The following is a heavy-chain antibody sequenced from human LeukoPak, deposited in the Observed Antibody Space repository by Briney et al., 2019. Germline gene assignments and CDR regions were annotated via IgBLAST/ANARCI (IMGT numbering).Heavy chain of an antibody. D-gene: IGHD5-24*01. CDR3: AKAPVVDGYNPIRLLGKLKGEFDY. J-gene: IGHJ4*02. V-gene: IGHV3-23*01. CDR2: VSGSGGST. CDR1: AFTFSSYA. Sequence: PGGSLRLSCAASAFTFSSYAMSWVRQAPGKGLEWVSAVSGSGGSTYYADSVKGRFTISRDNSKNTLYLQMNSLRAEDTAVYYCAKAPVVDGYNPIRLLGKLKGEFDYWGQGTLVTVSS.